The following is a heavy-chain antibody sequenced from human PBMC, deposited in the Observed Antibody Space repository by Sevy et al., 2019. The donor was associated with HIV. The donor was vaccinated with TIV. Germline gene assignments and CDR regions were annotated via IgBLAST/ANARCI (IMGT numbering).Heavy chain of an antibody. CDR2: IWYDGSNK. D-gene: IGHD1-1*01. V-gene: IGHV3-33*01. CDR1: GFTFSSYS. J-gene: IGHJ1*01. CDR3: ALERLSSNVAEYFQN. Sequence: GGSLRLSCAASGFTFSSYSIHWVRQAPGKGLEWVAVIWYDGSNKYYADSVKGRFTISRDNSRNTVYLQMNSLRAEDTAVYYCALERLSSNVAEYFQNWGQGALVTVSS.